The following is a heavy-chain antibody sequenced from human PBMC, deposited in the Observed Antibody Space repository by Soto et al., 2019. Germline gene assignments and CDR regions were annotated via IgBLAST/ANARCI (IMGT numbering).Heavy chain of an antibody. CDR3: ARDLHCRGGSCYSPSLPLGGMDV. CDR2: LYSSGTT. Sequence: SGGSLRPSCTVSGFSVTNSYINWVRQAPGKGLEWVSILYSSGTTYYADSVRGRFTVSRDESRNPLYLQMNSLSAADTAVHYCARDLHCRGGSCYSPSLPLGGMDVWGQWTSVTVSS. CDR1: GFSVTNSY. D-gene: IGHD2-15*01. V-gene: IGHV3-66*01. J-gene: IGHJ6*01.